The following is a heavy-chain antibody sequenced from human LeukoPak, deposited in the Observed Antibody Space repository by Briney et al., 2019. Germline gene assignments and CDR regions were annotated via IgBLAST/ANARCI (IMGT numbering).Heavy chain of an antibody. V-gene: IGHV5-51*01. CDR2: IYPGDSDT. CDR3: ANAKRGYYHDSSGYYYFGNDAFDI. J-gene: IGHJ3*02. D-gene: IGHD3-22*01. CDR1: GYSFTSYW. Sequence: GESLKISCKGSGYSFTSYWIGWVRQMPGKGLEWMGIIYPGDSDTRYSPSFQGQVTISADKSISTAYLQWSSLKASDTAMYYCANAKRGYYHDSSGYYYFGNDAFDIWGQGTMVTVSS.